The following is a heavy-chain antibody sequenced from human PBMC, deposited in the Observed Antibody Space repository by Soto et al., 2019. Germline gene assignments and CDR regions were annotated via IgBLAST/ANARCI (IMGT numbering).Heavy chain of an antibody. CDR3: AKGEGNYDFSNGYSMDV. Sequence: EVQLLESGGGLVQPGGSLRLSCAASGFTFSIYGVSWVRQAPGKGLEWVSGITGSGGSTYYADSVKGRFTISRDNSKNTLYLQMNSLRAEDTAVYYCAKGEGNYDFSNGYSMDVWGQGTTVTVSS. CDR2: ITGSGGST. V-gene: IGHV3-23*01. CDR1: GFTFSIYG. J-gene: IGHJ6*02. D-gene: IGHD3-3*01.